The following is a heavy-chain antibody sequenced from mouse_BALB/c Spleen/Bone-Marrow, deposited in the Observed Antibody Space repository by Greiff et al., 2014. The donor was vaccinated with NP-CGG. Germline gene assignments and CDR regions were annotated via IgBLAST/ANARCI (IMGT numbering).Heavy chain of an antibody. CDR3: AIYYYGSSGFAY. CDR1: GFNIKDTY. Sequence: EVQLQQSGAELVKPGASVKLSCTASGFNIKDTYMHWVEQRPEQGLEWIGRIDPANGNTKYDPKFQGKATITADTSSNTAYLQLSSLTSEDTAVYYCAIYYYGSSGFAYWGQGTLVTVSA. D-gene: IGHD1-1*01. CDR2: IDPANGNT. V-gene: IGHV14-3*02. J-gene: IGHJ3*01.